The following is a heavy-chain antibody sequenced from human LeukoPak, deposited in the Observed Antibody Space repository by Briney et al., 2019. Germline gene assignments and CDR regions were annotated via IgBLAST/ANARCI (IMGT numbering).Heavy chain of an antibody. V-gene: IGHV1-18*01. CDR2: ISAYNGNT. Sequence: GASVKVSCKASGGTFSSYAISWVRQAPGQGLEWMGWISAYNGNTNYAQKLQGRVTMTTDTSTSTAYMELRSLRSDDTAVYYCARDLRSGPLDYWGQGTLVTVSS. J-gene: IGHJ4*02. D-gene: IGHD6-19*01. CDR1: GGTFSSYA. CDR3: ARDLRSGPLDY.